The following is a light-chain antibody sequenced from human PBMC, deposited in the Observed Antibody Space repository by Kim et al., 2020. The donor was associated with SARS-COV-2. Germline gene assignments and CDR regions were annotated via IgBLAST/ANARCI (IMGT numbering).Light chain of an antibody. CDR1: SSDVGGYNY. V-gene: IGLV2-8*01. Sequence: GQSVTLSCTGTSSDVGGYNYVSWYQQHPGEAPKLMIYEVSKRPSGVPDRFSGSKSGNTASLTVSGLQAEDEADYYCSSYAGSNNLVFGGGTQLTVL. J-gene: IGLJ2*01. CDR2: EVS. CDR3: SSYAGSNNLV.